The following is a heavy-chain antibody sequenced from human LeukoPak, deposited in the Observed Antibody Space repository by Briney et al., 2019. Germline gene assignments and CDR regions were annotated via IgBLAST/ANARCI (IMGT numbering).Heavy chain of an antibody. CDR1: GFTFSSYG. CDR2: ISYDGSNK. CDR3: ATEITMVRGVAGDY. Sequence: PGGSLRLSCAASGFTFSSYGMHWVRQAPGKGLEWVAVISYDGSNKYYADSVKGRFTISRDNSKNTLYLQMNSLRAEDTAVYYCATEITMVRGVAGDYWGQGTLVTVSS. J-gene: IGHJ4*02. D-gene: IGHD3-10*01. V-gene: IGHV3-30*03.